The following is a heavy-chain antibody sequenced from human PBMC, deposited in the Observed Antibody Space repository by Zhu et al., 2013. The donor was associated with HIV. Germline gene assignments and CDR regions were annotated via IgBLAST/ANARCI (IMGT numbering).Heavy chain of an antibody. CDR1: GYTFTSYG. V-gene: IGHV1-18*04. CDR3: ARVTVSITIFGVVQYNWFDP. Sequence: QVQLVQSGAEVKKPGASVKVSCKASGYTFTSYGISWVRQAPGQGLEWMGWISAYNGNTNYAQKLQGRVTMTTDTSTSTAYMELRSLRSDDTAVYYCARVTVSITIFGVVQYNWFDPWGQGTLVTVSS. CDR2: ISAYNGNT. J-gene: IGHJ5*02. D-gene: IGHD3-3*01.